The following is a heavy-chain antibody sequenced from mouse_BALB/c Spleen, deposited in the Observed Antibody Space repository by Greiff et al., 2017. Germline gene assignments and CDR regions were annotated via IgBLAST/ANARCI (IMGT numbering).Heavy chain of an antibody. Sequence: EVQLVESGPELVKPGASVKISCKASGYTFTDYYMNWVKQSHGKSLEWIGLVNPNNGGTSYNQKFKGKATLTVDKSSSTAYMELRSLTSEDSAVYYCAREDYDPRDYAMDYWGQGTSVTVSS. D-gene: IGHD2-4*01. CDR3: AREDYDPRDYAMDY. J-gene: IGHJ4*01. CDR1: GYTFTDYY. CDR2: VNPNNGGT. V-gene: IGHV1-26*01.